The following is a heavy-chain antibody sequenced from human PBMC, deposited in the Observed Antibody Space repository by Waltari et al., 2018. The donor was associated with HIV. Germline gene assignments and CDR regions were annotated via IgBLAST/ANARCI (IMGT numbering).Heavy chain of an antibody. D-gene: IGHD3-22*01. Sequence: EVQLVESGGGLVKPGGSLRLSCAASGFAFGYYDMNWVRQAPGKGLVWVSYITSTSFTRYYADSVKGRFTISRDNAKNSLYLQMNSLRDEDTAVYFCARDRSSSGYYFDYWGQGTLVTVSS. V-gene: IGHV3-48*02. CDR2: ITSTSFTR. CDR3: ARDRSSSGYYFDY. J-gene: IGHJ4*02. CDR1: GFAFGYYD.